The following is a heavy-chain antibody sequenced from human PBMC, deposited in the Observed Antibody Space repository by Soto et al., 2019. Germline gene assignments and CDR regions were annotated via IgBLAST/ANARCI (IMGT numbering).Heavy chain of an antibody. CDR2: IYPGDSDT. CDR3: ARLPIGPKNGWFDP. V-gene: IGHV5-51*01. Sequence: GESLKISCKDSGYNFNNHWIAWVRQMPGKGLEWMGIIYPGDSDTRYSPSFQGHVTFSVDKSISTAYLQWSSLKASDTAMYYCARLPIGPKNGWFDPWGQGTLVTVS. CDR1: GYNFNNHW. J-gene: IGHJ5*02. D-gene: IGHD2-8*01.